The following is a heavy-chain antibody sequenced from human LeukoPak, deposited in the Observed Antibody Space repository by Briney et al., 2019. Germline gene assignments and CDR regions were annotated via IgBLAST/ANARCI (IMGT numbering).Heavy chain of an antibody. J-gene: IGHJ4*02. D-gene: IGHD3-16*02. Sequence: KPSETLSLTCTVTGGSISSYYWSWIRQPPGKGLEWIGYIYYSGSTNYNPSLKSRVTVSVDTSKNQFSLKLSSVTAADTAVYYCASRYYFDYWGQGTLVTVSS. CDR1: GGSISSYY. CDR3: ASRYYFDY. V-gene: IGHV4-59*01. CDR2: IYYSGST.